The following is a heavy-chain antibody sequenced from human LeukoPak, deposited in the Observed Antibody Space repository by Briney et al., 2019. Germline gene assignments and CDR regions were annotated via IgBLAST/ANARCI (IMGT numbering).Heavy chain of an antibody. D-gene: IGHD6-13*01. V-gene: IGHV1-69*01. Sequence: ASVKVSCKASGGTFSSYAISWVRQAPGQGLEWMGGIIPIFGTANYAQKFQGRVTITADESTSTAYMELSSLRSEDTAVYYCARGIAAAGDYYYYYGMDVWGQGTTVTVSS. J-gene: IGHJ6*02. CDR1: GGTFSSYA. CDR3: ARGIAAAGDYYYYYGMDV. CDR2: IIPIFGTA.